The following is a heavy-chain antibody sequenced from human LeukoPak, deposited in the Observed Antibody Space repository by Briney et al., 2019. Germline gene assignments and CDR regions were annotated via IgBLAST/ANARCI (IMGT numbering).Heavy chain of an antibody. V-gene: IGHV3-23*01. CDR2: ISGSGGST. CDR3: AKSQDGGRLFHFDY. Sequence: GGSLRLSCAASGFTFSRYAMSWVRQAPGKGLEWVSVISGSGGSTYSADSVKGRFTISRDNSKNTLYLQMNSLRAEDTAVYFCAKSQDGGRLFHFDYWGQGTLVTVSS. D-gene: IGHD1-26*01. J-gene: IGHJ4*02. CDR1: GFTFSRYA.